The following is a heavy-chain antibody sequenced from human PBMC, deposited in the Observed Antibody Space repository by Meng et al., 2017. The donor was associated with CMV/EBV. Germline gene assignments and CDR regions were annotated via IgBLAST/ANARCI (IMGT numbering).Heavy chain of an antibody. V-gene: IGHV4-30-4*08. CDR1: GGSISSGDYY. D-gene: IGHD3-3*01. CDR3: ATNGPYYDFWSGQDY. CDR2: IYYSGST. Sequence: LRLSCTVSGGSISSGDYYWSWIRQPPGKGLEWIGYIYYSGSTYYNPSLKSRVTISVDTSKNQFSLKLSSVTAADTAVYYCATNGPYYDFWSGQDYWGQGTLVTVSS. J-gene: IGHJ4*02.